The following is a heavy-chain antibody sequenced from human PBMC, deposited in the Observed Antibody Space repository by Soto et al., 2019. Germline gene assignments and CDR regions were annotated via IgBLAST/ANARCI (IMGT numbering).Heavy chain of an antibody. V-gene: IGHV3-30*18. CDR1: GFTFSSYG. CDR2: ISYDGSNK. D-gene: IGHD6-19*01. J-gene: IGHJ4*02. Sequence: QVQLVESGGGVVQPGRSLRLSCAASGFTFSSYGMHWVRQAPGKGLEWVAVISYDGSNKYYAESVKGRFTISRDNSMNTLYLQMNSLRAEDTAVYYCAKNTYKYSSGWKALYFDYWGQGTLVTVSS. CDR3: AKNTYKYSSGWKALYFDY.